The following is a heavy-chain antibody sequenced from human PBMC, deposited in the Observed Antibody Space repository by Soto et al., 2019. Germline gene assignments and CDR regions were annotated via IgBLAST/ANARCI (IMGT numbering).Heavy chain of an antibody. J-gene: IGHJ6*02. D-gene: IGHD2-8*01. CDR1: GGTFSRYA. Sequence: SVKVCCKASGGTFSRYAISWVRQAPGRGLEWMGGIIPIFGTANYAQKFQGRVTITADESTSTAYMELSSLRSEDTAVYYCASSPTRRYCTNGVCYTGYYYYYGMDVWGQETTVTVSS. V-gene: IGHV1-69*13. CDR2: IIPIFGTA. CDR3: ASSPTRRYCTNGVCYTGYYYYYGMDV.